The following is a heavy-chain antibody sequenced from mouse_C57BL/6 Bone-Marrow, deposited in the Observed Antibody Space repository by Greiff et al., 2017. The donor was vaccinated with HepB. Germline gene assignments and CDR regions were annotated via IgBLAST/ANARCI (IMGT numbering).Heavy chain of an antibody. Sequence: DVKLVEPGGGLVQPGGSLKLSCAASGFTFSDYGMAWVRQAPRKGPEWVAFISNLACSIYYADTVTGRFTISRENAKNTLYLEMSSLKSEDTSLYYCARHNYYYRVYFDVWGTGTTVTVSS. D-gene: IGHD1-1*01. V-gene: IGHV5-15*01. CDR3: ARHNYYYRVYFDV. CDR2: ISNLACSI. J-gene: IGHJ1*03. CDR1: GFTFSDYG.